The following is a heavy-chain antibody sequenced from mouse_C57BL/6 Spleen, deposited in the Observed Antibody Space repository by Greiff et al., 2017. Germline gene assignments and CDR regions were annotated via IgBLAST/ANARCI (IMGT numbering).Heavy chain of an antibody. Sequence: VKLMESGPGLVQPSQSLSITCTVSGFSLTSYGVHWVRQSPGKGLEWLGVIWSGGSTDYNAAFISRLSISKDNSKSQVFFKMNSLQAYDTAIYYCARNNYYGSIPLDYGGQGTTLTVSS. CDR2: IWSGGST. CDR1: GFSLTSYG. D-gene: IGHD1-1*01. J-gene: IGHJ2*01. V-gene: IGHV2-2*01. CDR3: ARNNYYGSIPLDY.